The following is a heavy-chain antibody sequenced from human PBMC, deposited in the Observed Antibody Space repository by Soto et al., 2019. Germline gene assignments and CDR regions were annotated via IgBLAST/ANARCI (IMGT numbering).Heavy chain of an antibody. CDR3: ARQPRNRTGYSGNYDC. V-gene: IGHV4-39*01. J-gene: IGHJ4*02. Sequence: PETFSLTCTVSGVFIRSSSYYWVLIRQPPGKGLEWIGSIYYSGSTYYNPSLKSRVTISVDTSKNQFSLKLSSVTAADTAVYYCARQPRNRTGYSGNYDCCGQGTVRTVPS. D-gene: IGHD3-22*01. CDR1: GVFIRSSSYY. CDR2: IYYSGST.